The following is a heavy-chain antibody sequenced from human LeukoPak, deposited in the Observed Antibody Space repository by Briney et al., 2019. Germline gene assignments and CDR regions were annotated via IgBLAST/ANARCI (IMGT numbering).Heavy chain of an antibody. J-gene: IGHJ2*01. CDR2: IYYSGTT. V-gene: IGHV4-59*12. CDR1: GGSISSYY. CDR3: ARDHRTESDGYYFVNELWYFDL. Sequence: SETLSLTCTVSGGSISSYYWSWIRQPPGKGLEWIGYIYYSGTTNYNPSLKSRLTISVDTSRKQFSLKLSSVTAADTAVYYCARDHRTESDGYYFVNELWYFDLWGRGTLVTVSS. D-gene: IGHD3-22*01.